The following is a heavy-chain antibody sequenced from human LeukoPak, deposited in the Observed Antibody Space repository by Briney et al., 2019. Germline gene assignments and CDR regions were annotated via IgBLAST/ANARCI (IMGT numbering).Heavy chain of an antibody. J-gene: IGHJ4*02. CDR3: AGSLGYCSSTSCEPVYFDY. Sequence: KTGGSLRLSCAASGFTFSDYYMSWIRQAPGKGLEWVSYISSSGSTIYYADSVKGRFTISRDNAKNSLYLQMNSLRAEDTAVYYCAGSLGYCSSTSCEPVYFDYWGQGTLVTVSS. CDR2: ISSSGSTI. V-gene: IGHV3-11*04. CDR1: GFTFSDYY. D-gene: IGHD2-2*01.